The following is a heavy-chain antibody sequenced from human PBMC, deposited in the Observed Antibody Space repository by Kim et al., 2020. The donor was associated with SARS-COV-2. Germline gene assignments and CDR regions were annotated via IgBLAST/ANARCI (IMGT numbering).Heavy chain of an antibody. V-gene: IGHV4-31*02. D-gene: IGHD3-22*01. Sequence: KSRVTISIDTSKNQLSLKLSSVTAAYTAVYYCARARGGTMIVVVIGAFDIWGQGTMVTVSS. J-gene: IGHJ3*02. CDR3: ARARGGTMIVVVIGAFDI.